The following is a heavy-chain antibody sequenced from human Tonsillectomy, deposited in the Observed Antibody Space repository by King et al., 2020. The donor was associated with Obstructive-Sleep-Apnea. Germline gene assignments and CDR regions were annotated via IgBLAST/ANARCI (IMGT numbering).Heavy chain of an antibody. Sequence: VQLVQSGAEVKKPGASVKVSCKASGYTFTGYYMHWVRQAPGQGLEWMGWINPHSGGTHSAQKFQGRVTMTRDTSITTAYMELSRLKSDDSAVYYCASAGKYYYGSGSLSAFDIWGQGTMVAVSS. D-gene: IGHD3-10*01. CDR1: GYTFTGYY. CDR3: ASAGKYYYGSGSLSAFDI. CDR2: INPHSGGT. V-gene: IGHV1-2*02. J-gene: IGHJ3*02.